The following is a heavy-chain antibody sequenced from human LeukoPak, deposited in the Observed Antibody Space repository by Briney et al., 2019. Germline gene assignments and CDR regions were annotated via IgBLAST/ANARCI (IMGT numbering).Heavy chain of an antibody. CDR3: AVAGYGRRFDY. CDR1: GFTFSSYA. CDR2: VSYDGSNK. Sequence: GRSLRLSCAASGFTFSSYAMHWVRQAPGKGLEWVAVVSYDGSNKYYADSVKGRFTISRDNSKNTLYLQMNSLRAEDTAVYYCAVAGYGRRFDYWGQGTLVTVSS. V-gene: IGHV3-30-3*01. J-gene: IGHJ4*02. D-gene: IGHD5-18*01.